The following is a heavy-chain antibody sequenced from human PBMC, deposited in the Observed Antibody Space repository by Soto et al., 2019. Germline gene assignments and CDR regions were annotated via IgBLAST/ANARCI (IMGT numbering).Heavy chain of an antibody. D-gene: IGHD3-3*01. CDR2: IYYSGST. CDR3: ARDRVTIFGVARGWFDP. V-gene: IGHV4-30-4*01. CDR1: GGTISSGDYY. J-gene: IGHJ5*02. Sequence: SETLSLTCTVSGGTISSGDYYWSWIRQPPGKGLEWIGYIYYSGSTYYNPSLKSRVTISVDTSKNQFSLKLSSVTAADTAVYYCARDRVTIFGVARGWFDPWGQGTLVTVSS.